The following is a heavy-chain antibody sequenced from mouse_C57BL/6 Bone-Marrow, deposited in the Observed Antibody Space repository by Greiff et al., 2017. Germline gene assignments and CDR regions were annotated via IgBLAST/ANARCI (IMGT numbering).Heavy chain of an antibody. V-gene: IGHV1-76*01. CDR1: GYTFTDYY. J-gene: IGHJ3*01. CDR2: IYPGSGNT. CDR3: AREDYPRMFAY. Sequence: QVQLKESGAELVRPGASVKLSCKASGYTFTDYYINWVKQRPGQGLEWVARIYPGSGNTYYNEKFKGKATLTAEKSSSTAYMQLRSLTSEDSAVYFCAREDYPRMFAYWGQGTLVTVSA. D-gene: IGHD2-4*01.